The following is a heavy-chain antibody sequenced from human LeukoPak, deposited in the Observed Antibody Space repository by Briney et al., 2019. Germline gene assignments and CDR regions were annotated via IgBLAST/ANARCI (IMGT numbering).Heavy chain of an antibody. D-gene: IGHD3-22*01. CDR1: GLTFSDYY. CDR2: ISGTGTTI. J-gene: IGHJ4*02. CDR3: AVQITMIVVVPYFDY. Sequence: AGGPLRLSCAASGLTFSDYYMTWIRQAPGKGLEWVSSISGTGTTIYSADSVRGRFTVSRDNARNSLFLHMNSLRAEDTAVYYCAVQITMIVVVPYFDYWGQGTLVTVSS. V-gene: IGHV3-11*04.